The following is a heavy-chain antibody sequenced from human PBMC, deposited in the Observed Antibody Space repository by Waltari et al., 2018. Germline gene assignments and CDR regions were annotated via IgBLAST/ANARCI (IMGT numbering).Heavy chain of an antibody. CDR2: FFGSSGST. D-gene: IGHD1-20*01. J-gene: IGHJ3*01. CDR1: GGSISGGYG. Sequence: QVQLQESGPAVVKPSETLSLTCAVSGGSISGGYGWSWIRQAPGTGLEWIGSFFGSSGSTYFNPYLKSRVTISKDTSKNQFSLRLSSVTAADTAVYYCARDGSARYCLDFWGQGLRVTVSS. CDR3: ARDGSARYCLDF. V-gene: IGHV4-38-2*02.